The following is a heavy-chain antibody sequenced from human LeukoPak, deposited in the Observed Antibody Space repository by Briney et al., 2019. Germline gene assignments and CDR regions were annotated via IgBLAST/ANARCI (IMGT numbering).Heavy chain of an antibody. V-gene: IGHV4-59*01. CDR3: AAVVVVAANSYWENWFDP. CDR2: IYYSGST. CDR1: GGSISSYY. D-gene: IGHD2-15*01. J-gene: IGHJ5*02. Sequence: SETLSLTCTVSGGSISSYYWSWIRQPPGKGLEWIGYIYYSGSTNYNPSLKSRVTISVDTSKNQFSLKLSSVTAADTAVYYCAAVVVVAANSYWENWFDPWGQGTLVTVSS.